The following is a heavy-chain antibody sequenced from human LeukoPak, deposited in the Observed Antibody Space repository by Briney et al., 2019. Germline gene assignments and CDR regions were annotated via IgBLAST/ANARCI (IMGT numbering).Heavy chain of an antibody. J-gene: IGHJ3*01. D-gene: IGHD3-3*01. CDR2: ISTTNGDT. V-gene: IGHV1-18*01. CDR1: GYTFTNLG. Sequence: ASVRVSCKASGYTFTNLGISWVRQAPGQELEYMGWISTTNGDTNYALKVQGRVTMTTDASTTTATMELRNLRSDDSGVYYCARDTVRFAPSHPQRAAFDVWGQGTMVTVSS. CDR3: ARDTVRFAPSHPQRAAFDV.